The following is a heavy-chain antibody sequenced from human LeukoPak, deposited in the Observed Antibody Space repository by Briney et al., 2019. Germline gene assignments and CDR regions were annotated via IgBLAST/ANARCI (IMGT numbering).Heavy chain of an antibody. CDR3: ARTVAGPYYYYYGMDV. V-gene: IGHV1-2*06. Sequence: ASVKVSFKASGYTFTGYYMHWVRQAPGQGLEWMGRINPNSGGTNYAQKFQGRVTMTRDTSISTAYMELSRLRSDDTAVYYCARTVAGPYYYYYGMDVWGQGTTVTVSS. D-gene: IGHD6-19*01. J-gene: IGHJ6*02. CDR1: GYTFTGYY. CDR2: INPNSGGT.